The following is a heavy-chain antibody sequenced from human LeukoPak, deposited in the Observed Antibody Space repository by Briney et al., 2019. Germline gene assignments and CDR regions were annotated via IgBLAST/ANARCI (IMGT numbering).Heavy chain of an antibody. Sequence: SETLSLTCTASGGSISSYYWSWIRQPPGKGLEWIGYIYYSGSTNYNPSLKSRVTISVDTSKNQFSLKLSSVTAADTAVYYCARRSGSYPWIDYWGQGTLVTVSS. V-gene: IGHV4-59*12. CDR3: ARRSGSYPWIDY. CDR1: GGSISSYY. D-gene: IGHD1-26*01. J-gene: IGHJ4*02. CDR2: IYYSGST.